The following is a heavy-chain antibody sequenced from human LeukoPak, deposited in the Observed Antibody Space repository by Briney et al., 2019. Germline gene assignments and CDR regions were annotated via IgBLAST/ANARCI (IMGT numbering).Heavy chain of an antibody. CDR2: INSDGSST. Sequence: GGSLRLSCVVSGFTFSSYWMHWVRQAPGKGLVWVSRINSDGSSTSYADSVKGRFTISRDNAKNSLYLQMNSLRAEDTALYYCAREAPSGSYLTYYYYYMDVWGKGTTVTVSS. J-gene: IGHJ6*03. D-gene: IGHD1-26*01. CDR3: AREAPSGSYLTYYYYYMDV. CDR1: GFTFSSYW. V-gene: IGHV3-74*01.